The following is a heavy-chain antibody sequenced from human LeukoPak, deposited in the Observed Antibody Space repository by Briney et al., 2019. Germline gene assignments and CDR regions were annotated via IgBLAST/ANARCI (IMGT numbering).Heavy chain of an antibody. CDR2: ISGSGGST. J-gene: IGHJ4*02. CDR3: LGAGESSAAAGFYY. V-gene: IGHV3-23*01. D-gene: IGHD6-13*01. CDR1: GFTFSSCA. Sequence: PGGSLRLSCAASGFTFSSCAMSWVRQAPGKGLEWVSAISGSGGSTYYADSVKGRFTISRDNSKNTLYLQMNSLRAEDTAVYYCLGAGESSAAAGFYYWGQGTLVTVSS.